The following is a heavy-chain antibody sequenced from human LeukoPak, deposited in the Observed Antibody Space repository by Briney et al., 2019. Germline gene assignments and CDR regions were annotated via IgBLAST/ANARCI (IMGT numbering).Heavy chain of an antibody. Sequence: SETLSLTCSVSGASDSDYYCNWIRQPPWKGLEWIGYVYNSGITNYNPSLRSRVTISVDTSKNQFSLKLNSVTAADTAVYYCARVRLSSGYSNWGQGTLVTVSS. CDR1: GASDSDYY. CDR2: VYNSGIT. CDR3: ARVRLSSGYSN. D-gene: IGHD3-22*01. J-gene: IGHJ4*02. V-gene: IGHV4-59*02.